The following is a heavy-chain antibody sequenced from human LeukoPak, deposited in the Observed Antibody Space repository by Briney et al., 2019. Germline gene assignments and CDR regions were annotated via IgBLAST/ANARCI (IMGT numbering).Heavy chain of an antibody. D-gene: IGHD3-10*01. CDR3: AKKSPGSYQSLPES. CDR1: GFTFSSYE. J-gene: IGHJ5*02. CDR2: VSYDGSNK. V-gene: IGHV3-30*18. Sequence: GGSLRLSCAASGFTFSSYEMNWVRQAPGKGLEWVAVVSYDGSNKHHAESVKGRFAISRDNSKNTLYLQMNSLRTEDTAVYYCAKKSPGSYQSLPESWGQGTLVTVSS.